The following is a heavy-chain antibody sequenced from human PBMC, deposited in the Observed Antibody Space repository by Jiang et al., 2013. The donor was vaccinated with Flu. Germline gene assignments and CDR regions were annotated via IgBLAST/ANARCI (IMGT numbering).Heavy chain of an antibody. V-gene: IGHV1-46*01. CDR3: ARDPAGGAVVPTPAGFDY. Sequence: QLVESGAEVKKPGASVKVSCKASGYTFTSYYMHWVRQAPGQGLEWMGIINPSGGSTSYAQKFQGRVTMTRDTSTSTVYMELSSLRSEDTAMYYCARDPAGGAVVPTPAGFDYWGQGTLVTVSS. CDR2: INPSGGST. J-gene: IGHJ4*02. CDR1: GYTFTSYY. D-gene: IGHD4-23*01.